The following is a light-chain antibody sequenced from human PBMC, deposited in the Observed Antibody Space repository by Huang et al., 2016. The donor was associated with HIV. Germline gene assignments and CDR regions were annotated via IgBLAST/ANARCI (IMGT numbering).Light chain of an antibody. Sequence: EIVMTQSPATLSVSPGERATLSCRASQSINNNLAWYQQKPGQTPRLLIYGASTRVTGSPPRFSGSGSGAEFTLTISSLQSEDFAVYFCQQYNKWPSYSFGQGTKLEIK. CDR2: GAS. J-gene: IGKJ2*03. CDR1: QSINNN. V-gene: IGKV3-15*01. CDR3: QQYNKWPSYS.